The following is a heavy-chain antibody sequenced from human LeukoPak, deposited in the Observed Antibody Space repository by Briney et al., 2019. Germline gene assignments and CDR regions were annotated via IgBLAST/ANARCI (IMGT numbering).Heavy chain of an antibody. CDR3: ARGSGYTYAFTGRERTKSRLDY. CDR2: ISFDGSNT. V-gene: IGHV3-30*03. J-gene: IGHJ4*02. Sequence: PGGSLRLSCAASGFTFSNYGMHWVRQPPGRGLEWVAAISFDGSNTYYADSVKGRFTISRDNSRNPLFLQMNSLRAEDTAVYYCARGSGYTYAFTGRERTKSRLDYWGQGTLVTVSS. CDR1: GFTFSNYG. D-gene: IGHD5-18*01.